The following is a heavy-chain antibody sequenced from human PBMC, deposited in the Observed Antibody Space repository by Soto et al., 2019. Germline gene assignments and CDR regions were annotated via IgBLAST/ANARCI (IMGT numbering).Heavy chain of an antibody. CDR3: ARGPPHAPDWFDP. Sequence: GASVKVSCKASGGTFSSYTISWVRQAPGQGLEWMGRIIPILGIANYAQKFQGRVTITADKSTSTAYMELSSLRSEDTAVYYCARGPPHAPDWFDPWGQGTLVTVSS. V-gene: IGHV1-69*02. CDR1: GGTFSSYT. CDR2: IIPILGIA. J-gene: IGHJ5*02.